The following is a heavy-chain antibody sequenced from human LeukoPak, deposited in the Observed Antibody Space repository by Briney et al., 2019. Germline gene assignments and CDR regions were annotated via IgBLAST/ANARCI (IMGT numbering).Heavy chain of an antibody. CDR3: ARRGGSYYFDP. V-gene: IGHV5-51*01. J-gene: IGHJ5*02. D-gene: IGHD2-15*01. Sequence: RGASLQISCKGSGYDFSSYWIGWVRQMPGKGLEWMGIIYPGDSDTRYRPSFQGQVTISADKSIATAYLQWSSLKASDTAMYYCARRGGSYYFDPWGQGTLVTVSS. CDR1: GYDFSSYW. CDR2: IYPGDSDT.